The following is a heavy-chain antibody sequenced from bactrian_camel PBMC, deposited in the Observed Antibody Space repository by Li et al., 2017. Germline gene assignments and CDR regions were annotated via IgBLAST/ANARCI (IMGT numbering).Heavy chain of an antibody. Sequence: HVQLVESGGGSVQAGGSLRLACEVSGDLTNIQSMAWFRQTPGNEREAVAAIDRDGSTSYHAQVKGRFTISQRNVGTTLSLQMNSLKPEDTAMYYCAADTPPLAGGVNRLDHRRYDVWGQGTQVTVS. J-gene: IGHJ4*01. CDR2: IDRDGST. V-gene: IGHV3S53*01. CDR3: AADTPPLAGGVNRLDHRRYDV. D-gene: IGHD1*01. CDR1: GDLTNIQS.